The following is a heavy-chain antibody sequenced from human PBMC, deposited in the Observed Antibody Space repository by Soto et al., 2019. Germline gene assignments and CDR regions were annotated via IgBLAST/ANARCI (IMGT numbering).Heavy chain of an antibody. V-gene: IGHV1-3*01. J-gene: IGHJ4*02. CDR1: EYTFSHYG. CDR2: INVGSGNT. D-gene: IGHD3-10*01. CDR3: ASCPQNCITPSPCCLYFDY. Sequence: GASVKVSCKASEYTFSHYGVHLVRKAPGQRLEWIGLINVGSGNTELSQKYQGRVTLTRDTSASTAYMELSSLRSEDTAVYYCASCPQNCITPSPCCLYFDYWGQGTLVTVSS.